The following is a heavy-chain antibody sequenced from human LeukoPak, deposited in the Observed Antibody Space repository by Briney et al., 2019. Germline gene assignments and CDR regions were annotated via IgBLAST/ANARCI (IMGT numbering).Heavy chain of an antibody. CDR1: GYSISSGYY. V-gene: IGHV4-38-2*02. Sequence: SETLSLTCTVSGYSISSGYYWGWIRQPPGKGLEWIGSIYHSGSTYYNPSLKSRVTISVDTSKNQFSLKLSSVTAADTAVYYCARRYFDWFIYYYMDVWGKGTTVTVSS. CDR2: IYHSGST. J-gene: IGHJ6*03. D-gene: IGHD3-9*01. CDR3: ARRYFDWFIYYYMDV.